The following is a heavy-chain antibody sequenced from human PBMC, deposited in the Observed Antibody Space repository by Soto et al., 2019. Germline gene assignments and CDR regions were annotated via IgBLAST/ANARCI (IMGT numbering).Heavy chain of an antibody. CDR2: VIAVFAVV. J-gene: IGHJ4*02. D-gene: IGHD2-8*01. CDR1: GDSFSSYA. V-gene: IGHV1-69*13. CDR3: ARDRDIVLMVYAIHPLDY. Sequence: SVKVSCKASGDSFSSYAITWVRQAPGQGLEWMGGVIAVFAVVKYAHKFQDRVTITADESTSTAYMELSSLRSDDTAVYYCARDRDIVLMVYAIHPLDYWGQGTLVTVSS.